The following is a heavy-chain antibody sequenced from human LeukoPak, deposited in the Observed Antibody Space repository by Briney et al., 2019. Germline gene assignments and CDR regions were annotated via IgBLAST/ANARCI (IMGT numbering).Heavy chain of an antibody. D-gene: IGHD3-9*01. CDR1: GFTFSTYA. CDR2: VSGSGAAT. Sequence: PSGRSLRLSCAASGFTFSTYAMTWVRQAPGKGLEWVSLVSGSGAATYYADSLEGRFAISRDNAKNTLYLQLTSLRAGDTAIYYCAKTGGGSYLTGYHLDHWGQGALVTASS. V-gene: IGHV3-23*01. CDR3: AKTGGGSYLTGYHLDH. J-gene: IGHJ4*02.